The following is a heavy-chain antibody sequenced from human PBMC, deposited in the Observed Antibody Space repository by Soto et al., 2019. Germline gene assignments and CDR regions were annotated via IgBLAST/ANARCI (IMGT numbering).Heavy chain of an antibody. D-gene: IGHD4-17*01. J-gene: IGHJ4*02. CDR1: GLTFSTSA. V-gene: IGHV3-64D*06. Sequence: PGGSLRLSCAVSGLTFSTSAMHWVRQVPGKGLEHVSGIRSSGGSTYYEDSVKGRFTISRDNSKNTLYLQMSSLRAEDTAVYSCVKGLLTTVTTPEYYFDYWGQGTLVTVS. CDR2: IRSSGGST. CDR3: VKGLLTTVTTPEYYFDY.